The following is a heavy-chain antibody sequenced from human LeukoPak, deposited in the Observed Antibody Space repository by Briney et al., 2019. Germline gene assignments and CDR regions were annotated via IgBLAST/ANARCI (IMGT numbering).Heavy chain of an antibody. Sequence: GGSLRLSCAASGLTFSDFWMHWVRQPPGKGLVWVALVKGDGRTTIYADSVKGRFTISRDNAKNTLYLQMNSLRADDSGVYHCATGHSYGYDYWGQGVLVTVSS. CDR3: ATGHSYGYDY. J-gene: IGHJ4*02. CDR2: VKGDGRTT. V-gene: IGHV3-74*01. D-gene: IGHD5-18*01. CDR1: GLTFSDFW.